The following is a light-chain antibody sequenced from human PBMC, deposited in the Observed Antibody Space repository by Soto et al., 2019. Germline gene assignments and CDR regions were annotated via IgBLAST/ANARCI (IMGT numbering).Light chain of an antibody. J-gene: IGKJ3*01. Sequence: DLQISQSQSCLSASLGDRVTIPCRASQSISRHLNWYQQKPGKAPKLLIYAASTLQSGVPSRFSGSGSETDFTLTISSLQPEDFATYSCQQSYSDPGFGPGTKVDIK. CDR1: QSISRH. V-gene: IGKV1-39*01. CDR2: AAS. CDR3: QQSYSDPG.